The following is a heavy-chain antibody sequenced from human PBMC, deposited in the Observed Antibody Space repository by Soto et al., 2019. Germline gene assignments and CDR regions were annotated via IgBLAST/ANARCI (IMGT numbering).Heavy chain of an antibody. Sequence: PGGSLRLSCAASGFTVSSNYMSWVRQAPGKGLEWVSVIYSGGSTYYADSVKGRFTISRDNSKNTLYLQMNSLRAEDTAVYYCARDHYDSSGYYGAFDIWGQGTMVTVSS. CDR3: ARDHYDSSGYYGAFDI. J-gene: IGHJ3*02. CDR1: GFTVSSNY. D-gene: IGHD3-22*01. CDR2: IYSGGST. V-gene: IGHV3-53*01.